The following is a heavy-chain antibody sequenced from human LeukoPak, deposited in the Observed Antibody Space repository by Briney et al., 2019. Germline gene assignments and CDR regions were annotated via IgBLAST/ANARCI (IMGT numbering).Heavy chain of an antibody. Sequence: GESLKISCKGSGYSFISYWIGWVRQMPGKGLECMGIIYPGDSDTRYSPSFQGQVTISADKSISTAYLQWSSLKASDTAMYYCARGGIDTAMVTTERFDYWGQGTLVTVSS. D-gene: IGHD5-18*01. J-gene: IGHJ4*02. CDR3: ARGGIDTAMVTTERFDY. CDR2: IYPGDSDT. V-gene: IGHV5-51*01. CDR1: GYSFISYW.